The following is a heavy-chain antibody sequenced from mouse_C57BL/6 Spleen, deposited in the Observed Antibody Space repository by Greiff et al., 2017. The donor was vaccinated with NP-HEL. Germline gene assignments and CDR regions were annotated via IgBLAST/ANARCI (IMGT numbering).Heavy chain of an antibody. CDR2: IDPSDSET. J-gene: IGHJ2*01. D-gene: IGHD1-1*01. Sequence: VQLQQPGAELVRPGSSVKLSCKASGYTFTSYWMHWVKQRPIQGLEWIGNIDPSDSETHYNQKFKDKATLTVDKSSSTAYMQLSSLTSEDSAVYYCARRGSSFPYYFDYWGQGTTLTVSS. V-gene: IGHV1-52*01. CDR3: ARRGSSFPYYFDY. CDR1: GYTFTSYW.